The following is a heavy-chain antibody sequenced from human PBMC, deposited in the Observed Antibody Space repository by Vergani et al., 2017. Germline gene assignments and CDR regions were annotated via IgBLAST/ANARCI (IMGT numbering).Heavy chain of an antibody. Sequence: EVQLVPSGAEVKTPGESLTISCKGSGYSFTSYWIGWVRQMPGKGLEWMGIIYPGDSDTRYSPSFQGQVTISAEKSISTAYLQWSSLKASDTAMYYCARWRYCSGGSCYGTEYFQHWGQGTLVTVSS. V-gene: IGHV5-51*01. J-gene: IGHJ1*01. CDR1: GYSFTSYW. CDR2: IYPGDSDT. D-gene: IGHD2-15*01. CDR3: ARWRYCSGGSCYGTEYFQH.